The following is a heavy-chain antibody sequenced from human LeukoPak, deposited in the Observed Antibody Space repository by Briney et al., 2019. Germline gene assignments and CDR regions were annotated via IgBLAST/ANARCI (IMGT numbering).Heavy chain of an antibody. Sequence: GGSLRLSCAASGFTFSSYAMHWVRQAPGKGLEWVAVISYDGSNKCYADSVKGRFTISRDNSKNTLYLQMNSLRAEDTAVYYCAKTRDGYYWYWGQGTLVTVSS. CDR1: GFTFSSYA. V-gene: IGHV3-30*04. D-gene: IGHD3-22*01. CDR2: ISYDGSNK. J-gene: IGHJ4*02. CDR3: AKTRDGYYWY.